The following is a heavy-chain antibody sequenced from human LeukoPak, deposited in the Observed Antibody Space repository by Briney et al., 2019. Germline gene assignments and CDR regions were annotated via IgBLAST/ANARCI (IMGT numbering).Heavy chain of an antibody. Sequence: SETLCLTCAVYGGSFSGYYWSWIRRPPGKGLEWIGEINHSGSTNYNPSLKSRVTISVDTSKNQFSLKLSSVTAADTAVYYCATTATLNHWGGRAFDIWGQGTMVTVSS. J-gene: IGHJ3*02. CDR2: INHSGST. CDR3: ATTATLNHWGGRAFDI. CDR1: GGSFSGYY. V-gene: IGHV4-34*01. D-gene: IGHD7-27*01.